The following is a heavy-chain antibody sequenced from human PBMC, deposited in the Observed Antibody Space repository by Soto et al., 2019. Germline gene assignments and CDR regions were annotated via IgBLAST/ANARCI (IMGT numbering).Heavy chain of an antibody. V-gene: IGHV3-23*01. CDR2: ISGSGGMT. CDR3: TRETVAGITGLDY. J-gene: IGHJ4*02. D-gene: IGHD1-20*01. Sequence: GGSLRLSCAASGFIFSGYAMNWVRHVPGKGLQWVSSISGSGGMTYYTDSVKGRFTISRDNSKNTVYVQMSSLRDDDMAIYYCTRETVAGITGLDYWGPGTLVTVSS. CDR1: GFIFSGYA.